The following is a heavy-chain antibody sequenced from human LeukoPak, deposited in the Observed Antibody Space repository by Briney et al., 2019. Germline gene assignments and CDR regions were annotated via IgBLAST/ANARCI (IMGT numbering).Heavy chain of an antibody. V-gene: IGHV1-2*02. J-gene: IGHJ4*02. CDR2: INPNSGGT. D-gene: IGHD1-26*01. CDR3: ARGVFIVGATYFDY. Sequence: ASVKVSCKASGYTFTGYYMHWVRQAPGQGLEWMGWINPNSGGTNYAQKFQGRVTITADKSTSTAYMELSSLRSEDTAVYYCARGVFIVGATYFDYWGQGTLVTVSS. CDR1: GYTFTGYY.